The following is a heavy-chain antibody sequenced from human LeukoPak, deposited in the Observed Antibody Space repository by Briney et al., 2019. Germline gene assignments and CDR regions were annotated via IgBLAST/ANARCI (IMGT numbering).Heavy chain of an antibody. CDR2: IYCSGST. J-gene: IGHJ4*02. V-gene: IGHV4-59*01. Sequence: GSLRLPCAASGFIFSDYYMSWIRQPPGKVLEWIGYIYCSGSTNYNPSLKSRVTISVDTSKNQFSLKLSSVTAADTAVYYCARSGPVYSSGWYGYWGQGTLVTVSS. D-gene: IGHD6-19*01. CDR3: ARSGPVYSSGWYGY. CDR1: GFIFSDYY.